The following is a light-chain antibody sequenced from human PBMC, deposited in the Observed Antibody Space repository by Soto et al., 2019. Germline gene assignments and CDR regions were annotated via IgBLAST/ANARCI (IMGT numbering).Light chain of an antibody. CDR3: QQYGSSPPWT. Sequence: EIVLTQSPGTLSLSPGERATLSCRASQSVSSSYLAWYQQKPGQAPRLLIYAASSRATGIPDRFSGSGSGTDFTLPISRLEPEDFAVYYCQQYGSSPPWTFGQGTKVEIK. J-gene: IGKJ1*01. CDR1: QSVSSSY. CDR2: AAS. V-gene: IGKV3-20*01.